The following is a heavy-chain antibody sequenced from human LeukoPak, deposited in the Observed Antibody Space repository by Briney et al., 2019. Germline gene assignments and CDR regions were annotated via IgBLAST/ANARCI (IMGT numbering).Heavy chain of an antibody. Sequence: GGSLRLSCAASGFDFSKYTMSWVRQAPGKGLEWVAVIWYDGSNEYYGDSVKGRFTISRDNSKNMLYLQMNSLRAEDTAVYYCARTATSYDSSGYSDWGQGTLVTVSS. CDR2: IWYDGSNE. D-gene: IGHD3-22*01. V-gene: IGHV3-33*08. J-gene: IGHJ4*02. CDR3: ARTATSYDSSGYSD. CDR1: GFDFSKYT.